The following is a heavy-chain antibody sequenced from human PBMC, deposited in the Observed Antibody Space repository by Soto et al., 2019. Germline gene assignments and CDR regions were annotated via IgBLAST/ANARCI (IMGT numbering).Heavy chain of an antibody. D-gene: IGHD3-22*01. Sequence: GESLKISCKGSGYSFTSYWIGWVRQMPGKXLEWMGIIYPGDSDTRYSPSFQGQVTISADKSISTAYLQWSSLKASDTAMYYCARQWGGYYDSSGYYGFDAFDIWGQGTMVTVSS. CDR2: IYPGDSDT. CDR3: ARQWGGYYDSSGYYGFDAFDI. V-gene: IGHV5-51*01. CDR1: GYSFTSYW. J-gene: IGHJ3*02.